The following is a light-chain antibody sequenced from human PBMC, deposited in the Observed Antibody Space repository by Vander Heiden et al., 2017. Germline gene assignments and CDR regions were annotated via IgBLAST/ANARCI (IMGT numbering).Light chain of an antibody. CDR2: RAS. CDR3: QQASSFPFT. V-gene: IGKV1-12*01. Sequence: IQMPQSPPSVSASIGDRVTITCRASQGSSSWLAWYQQTPGKAPKLLIYRASRLQSGVPSRFSGSGYGTDFTLSITNLQPEDFATYFCQQASSFPFTFGPGTKVDIK. J-gene: IGKJ3*01. CDR1: QGSSSW.